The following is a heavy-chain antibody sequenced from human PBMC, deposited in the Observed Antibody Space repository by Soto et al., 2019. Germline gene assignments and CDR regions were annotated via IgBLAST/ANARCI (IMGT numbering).Heavy chain of an antibody. Sequence: SETLSLTCTVSGGSFSNGDYYWSWIRQPPGKGLEWIGYIYYGGITSYNPSLKSRVTISSDTSKNLFPLKLNSVTAADTAVYYCARQYGGYEYYFDYWGLGTLVTVSS. V-gene: IGHV4-30-4*01. CDR2: IYYGGIT. CDR3: ARQYGGYEYYFDY. J-gene: IGHJ4*02. CDR1: GGSFSNGDYY. D-gene: IGHD5-12*01.